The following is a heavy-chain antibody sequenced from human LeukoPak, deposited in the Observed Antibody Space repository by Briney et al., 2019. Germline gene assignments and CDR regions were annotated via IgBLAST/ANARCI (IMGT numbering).Heavy chain of an antibody. CDR1: GFTFGSYS. Sequence: GGSLRLSCVVSGFTFGSYSMNWVRQAPGKGLEWVSYISSSSSTIYYADSVKGRFTISRDNAKNSLYLQMNSLRAEDTAVYYCAELGITMIGGVWGKGTTVTISS. D-gene: IGHD3-10*02. J-gene: IGHJ6*04. CDR3: AELGITMIGGV. CDR2: ISSSSSTI. V-gene: IGHV3-48*04.